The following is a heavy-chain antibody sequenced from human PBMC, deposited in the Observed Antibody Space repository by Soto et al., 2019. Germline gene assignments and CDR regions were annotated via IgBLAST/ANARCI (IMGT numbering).Heavy chain of an antibody. CDR2: IDGRGGST. V-gene: IGHV3-23*01. CDR3: AISNGYNSGWPFY. J-gene: IGHJ4*02. D-gene: IGHD6-19*01. Sequence: PWGSLRLSCAASGFTFTSYAMTFCRHAPGKGLEWVSLIDGRGGSTYYADSVKGRFTISRDNSKNTLYLQMSSLRDEDTAVYYCAISNGYNSGWPFYWGQGTLVTVSS. CDR1: GFTFTSYA.